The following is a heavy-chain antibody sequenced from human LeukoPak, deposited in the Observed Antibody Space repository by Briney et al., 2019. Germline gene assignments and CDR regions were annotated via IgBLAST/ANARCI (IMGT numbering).Heavy chain of an antibody. V-gene: IGHV4-39*01. CDR3: ARHNAPRRVGFDF. D-gene: IGHD2-2*01. CDR1: GGSISSSSYY. Sequence: PSETLSLTCTVSGGSISSSSYYWGWIRQPPGKGLEWIGSISYSGSTYYNPSLKSRVTISVDTSKNQFSLKLSSVTAADTALYWCARHNAPRRVGFDFWGQGILVTVSS. CDR2: ISYSGST. J-gene: IGHJ4*02.